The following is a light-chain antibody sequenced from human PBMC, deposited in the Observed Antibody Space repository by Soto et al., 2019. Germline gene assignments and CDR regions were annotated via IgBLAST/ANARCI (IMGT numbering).Light chain of an antibody. J-gene: IGLJ2*01. Sequence: QSALTQPPSASGSPGQSVTISCTGTSSDIGAYNYVSWFQQHPVEAPKLIISEVNHRPSGVPNRFSGSKSGNTASLTVSVLQAEDEAAYYCTSYGGRENLIFGGGTKLTVL. CDR1: SSDIGAYNY. V-gene: IGLV2-8*01. CDR3: TSYGGRENLI. CDR2: EVN.